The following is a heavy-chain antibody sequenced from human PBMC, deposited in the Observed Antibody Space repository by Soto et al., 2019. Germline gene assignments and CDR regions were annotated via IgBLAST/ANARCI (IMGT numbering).Heavy chain of an antibody. Sequence: SETLSLTCTVSGGSISSYYWSWIRQPPGKGLEWIGYIYYSGSTNYNPSLKSRVTISVDTSKNQFSLKLSSVTAADTAVYYCARDRGPMVRRANWFVPWGQGTLVTVSS. J-gene: IGHJ5*02. CDR1: GGSISSYY. CDR3: ARDRGPMVRRANWFVP. D-gene: IGHD3-10*01. CDR2: IYYSGST. V-gene: IGHV4-59*01.